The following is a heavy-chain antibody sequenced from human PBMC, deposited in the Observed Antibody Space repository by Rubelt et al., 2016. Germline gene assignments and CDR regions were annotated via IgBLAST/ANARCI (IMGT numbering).Heavy chain of an antibody. CDR3: TRDLQGSKDYGVEY. CDR2: IDSDGGST. Sequence: GGSLRLSCAASGLTFSIYAMNWVRQAPGKGLEWVSRIDSDGGSTTYADSVKGRFTMSRDNDKSSMCLQMNSLRVEDTAVYYCTRDLQGSKDYGVEYWGQGNLVTVSS. J-gene: IGHJ4*01. D-gene: IGHD3-16*01. CDR1: GLTFSIYA. V-gene: IGHV3-74*01.